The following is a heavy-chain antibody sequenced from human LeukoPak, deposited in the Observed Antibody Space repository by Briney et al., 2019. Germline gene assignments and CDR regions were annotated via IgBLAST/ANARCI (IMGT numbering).Heavy chain of an antibody. Sequence: PSETLSLTCTVSGGSISSYYWSWIRQPPGKGLEWIGYIYYSGSTNYNPSLKSRVTISVDTSKNQFSLKLSSVTAADTAVYYCASLYCSSTSCYWGQGTLVTVSS. CDR3: ASLYCSSTSCY. V-gene: IGHV4-59*01. J-gene: IGHJ4*02. CDR1: GGSISSYY. CDR2: IYYSGST. D-gene: IGHD2-2*01.